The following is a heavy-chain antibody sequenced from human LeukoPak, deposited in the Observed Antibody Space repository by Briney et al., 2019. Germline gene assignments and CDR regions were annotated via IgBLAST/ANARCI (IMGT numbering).Heavy chain of an antibody. CDR2: ISSNGGST. D-gene: IGHD3-3*01. J-gene: IGHJ4*02. V-gene: IGHV3-64D*09. Sequence: PGGSLRLSCSASGFTFSSYAMHWVRQAPGKGLEYVSAISSNGGSTYYADSVKGRFTISRDNSKNTLYLQMSSLRAEDTALYYCAKDIWKHFLYYFDYWGQGTLVTVSS. CDR3: AKDIWKHFLYYFDY. CDR1: GFTFSSYA.